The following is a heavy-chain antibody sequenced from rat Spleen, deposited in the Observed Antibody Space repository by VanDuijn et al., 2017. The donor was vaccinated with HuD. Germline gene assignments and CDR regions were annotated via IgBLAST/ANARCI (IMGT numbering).Heavy chain of an antibody. Sequence: EVQLVESGGGLVQPGGSMRLSCAASGFTFSAYYMAWVRQAPTKGLEWVASISYDGGSTYYPDSVKGRFTISRDNAKSTLYLQMDSLRSEDTATYYCTRENWKPDYWGQGVMVTVSS. CDR1: GFTFSAYY. V-gene: IGHV5-20*01. J-gene: IGHJ2*01. CDR2: ISYDGGST. CDR3: TRENWKPDY. D-gene: IGHD4-2*01.